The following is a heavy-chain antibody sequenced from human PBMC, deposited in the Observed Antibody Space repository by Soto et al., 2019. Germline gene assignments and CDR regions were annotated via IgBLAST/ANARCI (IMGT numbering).Heavy chain of an antibody. CDR3: ARDRGIAAAGEFDP. CDR2: IYYSGST. J-gene: IGHJ5*02. D-gene: IGHD6-13*01. V-gene: IGHV4-31*03. Sequence: PSETLSLTCTVSGGSISSGGYYWSWIRQHPGKGLEWIGYIYYSGSTYYNPSLKSRVTISVDTSKNQFSLKLSSVTAADTAVYYCARDRGIAAAGEFDPWGQGTLVTVSS. CDR1: GGSISSGGYY.